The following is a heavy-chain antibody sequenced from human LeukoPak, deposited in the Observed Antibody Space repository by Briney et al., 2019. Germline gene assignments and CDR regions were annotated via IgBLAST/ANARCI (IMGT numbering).Heavy chain of an antibody. CDR1: GFTFSSYA. J-gene: IGHJ4*02. D-gene: IGHD3-22*01. Sequence: PGGSLRLSCAASGFTFSSYAMHWVRQAPGKGLEWVAVISYDGSNKYYADSVKGRFTISRDNSKNTLYLPMNSLRAEDTAVYYCARGFDSRFFDYWGQGTLVTVSS. V-gene: IGHV3-30-3*01. CDR3: ARGFDSRFFDY. CDR2: ISYDGSNK.